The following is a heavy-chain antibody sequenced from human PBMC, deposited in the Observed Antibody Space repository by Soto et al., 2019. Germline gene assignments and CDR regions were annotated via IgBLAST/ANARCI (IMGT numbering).Heavy chain of an antibody. CDR1: VDSITTYY. J-gene: IGHJ6*02. V-gene: IGHV4-4*07. CDR2: IDASGNT. D-gene: IGHD6-13*01. CDR3: VRYSNNWFQTEGMDV. Sequence: SETLSLTCTVSVDSITTYYWSWIRQPAGKGLEWIGRIDASGNTNYNPSLNSRVTMSIDTSKKQFSLKLTSVTAADTAIYYRVRYSNNWFQTEGMDVWGQGTTVTVSS.